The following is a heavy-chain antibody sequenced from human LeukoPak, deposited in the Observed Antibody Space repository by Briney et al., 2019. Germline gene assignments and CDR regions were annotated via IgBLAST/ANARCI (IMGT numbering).Heavy chain of an antibody. J-gene: IGHJ4*02. CDR2: ISSSSTYI. Sequence: GGSLRLSCAASGFTFSSYSMTWVRQTPGKGLEWVSSISSSSTYIYYADSVKGRFTISRDNAKNPLYLQMNSLRAEDTAVYYCAREPTAMILWGQGTLVTVSS. V-gene: IGHV3-21*01. CDR3: AREPTAMIL. D-gene: IGHD5-18*01. CDR1: GFTFSSYS.